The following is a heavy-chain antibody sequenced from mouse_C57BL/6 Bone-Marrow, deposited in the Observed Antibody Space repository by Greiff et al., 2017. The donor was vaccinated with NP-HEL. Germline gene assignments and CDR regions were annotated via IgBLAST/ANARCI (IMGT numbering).Heavy chain of an antibody. V-gene: IGHV14-3*01. Sequence: VQLQQSVAELVRPGASVKLSCTASGFNIKNTYMHWVKQRPEQGLEWIGRIDPANGNAKYAPKFPGKGTINADTSSNTAYLQRSSLTSEDTAIYYCARDSSGYYYAMDYWGQGTSVTVSS. CDR3: ARDSSGYYYAMDY. D-gene: IGHD3-2*02. CDR1: GFNIKNTY. CDR2: IDPANGNA. J-gene: IGHJ4*01.